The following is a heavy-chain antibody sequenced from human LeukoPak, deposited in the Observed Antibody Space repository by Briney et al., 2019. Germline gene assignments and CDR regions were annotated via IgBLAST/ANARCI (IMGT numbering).Heavy chain of an antibody. CDR1: GFTFSSYS. V-gene: IGHV3-21*04. Sequence: AGGSLRLSCAASGFTFSSYSMNWVRQAPRKGLEWVSSISSSSSYIYYADSVKGRFTISRDNAKNSLYLQMNSLRAEDTALYYCAKDMRGSGRRGFDYWGQGTLVTVSS. CDR3: AKDMRGSGRRGFDY. J-gene: IGHJ4*02. D-gene: IGHD3-10*01. CDR2: ISSSSSYI.